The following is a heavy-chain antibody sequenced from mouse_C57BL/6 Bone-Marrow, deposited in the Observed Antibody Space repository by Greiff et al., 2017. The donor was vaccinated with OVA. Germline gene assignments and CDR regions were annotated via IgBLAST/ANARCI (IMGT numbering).Heavy chain of an antibody. V-gene: IGHV5-17*01. J-gene: IGHJ3*01. CDR3: ARNHYGRGFAY. D-gene: IGHD1-1*01. Sequence: EVQLVESGGGLVKPGGSLKLSCAASGFTFSDYGMHWVRQAPEKGLEWVAYISSGSSTIYYADKVKGRFTISRDNAKNTLFLPMTSLRSVDSALYFCARNHYGRGFAYWGQGTLVTVSA. CDR1: GFTFSDYG. CDR2: ISSGSSTI.